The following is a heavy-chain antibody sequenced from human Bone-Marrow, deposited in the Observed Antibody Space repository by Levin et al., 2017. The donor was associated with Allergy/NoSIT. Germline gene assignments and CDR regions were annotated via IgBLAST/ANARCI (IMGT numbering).Heavy chain of an antibody. CDR2: IVPILGVT. CDR1: GGTFMSYP. D-gene: IGHD2-21*02. V-gene: IGHV1-69*02. CDR3: ARSEVTLHFDP. Sequence: SVKVSCKTSGGTFMSYPISWVRQAPGQGLEWMGRIVPILGVTTYAQRFQGRLTISADRSTDTTYMELSSLRSDDTALYYCARSEVTLHFDPWGQGTLVTVSS. J-gene: IGHJ5*02.